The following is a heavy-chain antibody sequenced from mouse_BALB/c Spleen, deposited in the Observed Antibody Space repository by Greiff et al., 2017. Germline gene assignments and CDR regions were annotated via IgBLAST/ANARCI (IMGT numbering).Heavy chain of an antibody. J-gene: IGHJ1*01. CDR3: ARHYYGSSYPHWYFDV. CDR1: GFTFSSYG. Sequence: DVKLVESGGDLVKPGGSLKLSCAASGFTFSSYGMSWVRQTPDKRLEWVATISSGGSYTYYPDSVKGRFTISRDNAKNTLYLQMSSLKSEDTAMYYCARHYYGSSYPHWYFDVWGAGTTVTVSS. CDR2: ISSGGSYT. D-gene: IGHD1-1*01. V-gene: IGHV5-6*02.